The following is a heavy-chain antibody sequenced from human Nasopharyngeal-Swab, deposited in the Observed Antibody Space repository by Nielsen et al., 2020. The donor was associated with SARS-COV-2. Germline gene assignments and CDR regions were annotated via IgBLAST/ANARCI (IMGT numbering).Heavy chain of an antibody. Sequence: ASVKVSCKASGYTFTSYSMHWVRQAPGQRLEWMGWINAGNGNTESSQKFQGRVTITRDTSASTDYMELSSLRSEDTAIYYCARERDSGWYGLSYWGQGTLVTVSS. J-gene: IGHJ4*02. CDR3: ARERDSGWYGLSY. V-gene: IGHV1-3*01. CDR1: GYTFTSYS. D-gene: IGHD6-19*01. CDR2: INAGNGNT.